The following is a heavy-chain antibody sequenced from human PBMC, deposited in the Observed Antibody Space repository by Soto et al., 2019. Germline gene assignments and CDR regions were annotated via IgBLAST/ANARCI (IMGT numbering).Heavy chain of an antibody. CDR2: IRSETGGGTT. V-gene: IGHV3-15*07. CDR3: TTTYTGGSFYT. CDR1: GFLFMNGW. Sequence: EVQVVESGGGLVQPGKSLRLSCAASGFLFMNGWMNWVRQAPEKGLEWVGRIRSETGGGTTDYAAPVKGRFTIARDDSKNMLYLLMNSLKTDDTAVYYCTTTYTGGSFYTWGQGTLVTVSS. D-gene: IGHD1-26*01. J-gene: IGHJ5*02.